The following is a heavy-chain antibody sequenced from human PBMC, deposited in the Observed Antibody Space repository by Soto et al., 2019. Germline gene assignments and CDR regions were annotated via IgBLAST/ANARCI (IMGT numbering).Heavy chain of an antibody. V-gene: IGHV5-51*01. CDR2: IYPGDSDT. J-gene: IGHJ4*02. CDR3: ARLPVITGANSFFDY. Sequence: GESLKISCKGSGYSFTSYWIGWARQMPGKGLEWMGVIYPGDSDTRYSPSFQGQVTISADKSISTAYLQWSSLRASDTAMYYCARLPVITGANSFFDYWGQGALVTVSS. D-gene: IGHD1-20*01. CDR1: GYSFTSYW.